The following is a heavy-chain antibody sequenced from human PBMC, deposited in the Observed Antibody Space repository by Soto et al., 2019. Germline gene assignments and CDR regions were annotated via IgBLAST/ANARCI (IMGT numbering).Heavy chain of an antibody. CDR2: IRTSGGNT. V-gene: IGHV3-23*01. CDR3: ARGPRAPPPHDYGMDV. J-gene: IGHJ6*02. CDR1: GFTFSSYV. Sequence: EVQLLESGGGLVQPGGSLRLSCAASGFTFSSYVMNWVRQAPGKGLEWVSGIRTSGGNTYYADSVEGRFTISRDNSKNTPNLQMNSMRAADTAVYYCARGPRAPPPHDYGMDVWGQGTTVTVSS.